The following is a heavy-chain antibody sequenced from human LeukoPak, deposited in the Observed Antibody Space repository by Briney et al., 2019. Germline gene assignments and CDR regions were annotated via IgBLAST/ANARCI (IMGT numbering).Heavy chain of an antibody. D-gene: IGHD6-6*01. CDR2: IYYSGST. CDR3: ARQYSRTSYFDY. J-gene: IGHJ4*02. V-gene: IGHV4-61*01. Sequence: SETLSLTCTVSGGSISSSSYYWSWIRQPPGKGLEWIGYIYYSGSTNYNPSLKSRVTISVDTSKNQFSLKLSSVTAADTAVYYCARQYSRTSYFDYWGQGTLVTVSS. CDR1: GGSISSSSYY.